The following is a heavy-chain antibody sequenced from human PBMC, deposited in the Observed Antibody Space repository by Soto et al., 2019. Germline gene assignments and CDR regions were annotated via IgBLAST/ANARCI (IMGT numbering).Heavy chain of an antibody. J-gene: IGHJ5*02. CDR2: ISYDGSNK. D-gene: IGHD3-10*01. V-gene: IGHV3-30*18. CDR3: AKGTNPYGSGSYYNSNWFDP. Sequence: GGSLRLSCAASGFTFSSYGMHWVRQAPGKGLEWVAVISYDGSNKYYADSVKGRFTISRDNSKNTLYLQMNSLRAEDTAVYYCAKGTNPYGSGSYYNSNWFDPWGQGTLVTAPQ. CDR1: GFTFSSYG.